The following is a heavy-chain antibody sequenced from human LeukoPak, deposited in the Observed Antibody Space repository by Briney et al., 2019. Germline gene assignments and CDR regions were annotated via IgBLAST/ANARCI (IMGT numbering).Heavy chain of an antibody. Sequence: ASVKVSCKASGYIFTGYYMHWVRQAPGQGLEWMGWISPYSGGTDYAQNFQGRVTMTTDTSTSTAYMELRSLRSDDTAVYYCARDRKAEWLRTNNWFDPWGQGTLVTVSS. V-gene: IGHV1-2*02. D-gene: IGHD5-12*01. J-gene: IGHJ5*02. CDR2: ISPYSGGT. CDR1: GYIFTGYY. CDR3: ARDRKAEWLRTNNWFDP.